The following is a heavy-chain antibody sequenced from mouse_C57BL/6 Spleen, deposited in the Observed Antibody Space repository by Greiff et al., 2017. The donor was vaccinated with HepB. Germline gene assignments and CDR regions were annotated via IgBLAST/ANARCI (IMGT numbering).Heavy chain of an antibody. D-gene: IGHD1-1*01. CDR1: GYTFTSYW. Sequence: VQLQQPGAELVRPGSSVKLSCKASGYTFTSYWMHWVKQRPRQGLEWIGNIYPSDSETHYNQKFKDKATLTVDKSSSTAYKQLSSLTSEDSAVYCCARGGFTTSFDYWGQGTTLTVSS. CDR3: ARGGFTTSFDY. CDR2: IYPSDSET. J-gene: IGHJ2*01. V-gene: IGHV1-52*01.